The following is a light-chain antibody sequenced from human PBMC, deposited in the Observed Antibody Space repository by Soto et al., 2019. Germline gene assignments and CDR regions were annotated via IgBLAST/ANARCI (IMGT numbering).Light chain of an antibody. CDR3: HQQGSSPWT. Sequence: EIVLTQSPATLSLSPGDRATLSCGASQSVSNNYLAWYQHKPGLAPRVLIYDASTRATGIPDRFSGSGSGTDFTLTISRLEPEDFAVYYCHQQGSSPWTFGQWTKVETK. CDR1: QSVSNNY. J-gene: IGKJ1*01. V-gene: IGKV3D-20*01. CDR2: DAS.